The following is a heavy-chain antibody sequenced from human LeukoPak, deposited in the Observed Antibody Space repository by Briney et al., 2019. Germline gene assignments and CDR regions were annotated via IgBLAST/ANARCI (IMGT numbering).Heavy chain of an antibody. CDR1: GFTFSKAW. CDR3: TTDWGRIVVAPLSLDAFDI. V-gene: IGHV3-15*01. D-gene: IGHD2-21*01. CDR2: IKSKADAETS. J-gene: IGHJ3*02. Sequence: GSLRLSCAASGFTFSKAWMSWVRQAPGKGLEWVGRIKSKADAETSDYAAPVKGRFTISRDDSKNTLYLQMNSLKTEDTAVYYCTTDWGRIVVAPLSLDAFDIWGQGTMVTVSS.